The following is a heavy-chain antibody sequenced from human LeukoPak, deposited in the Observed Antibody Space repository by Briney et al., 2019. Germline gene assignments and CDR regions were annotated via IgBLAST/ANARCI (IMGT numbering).Heavy chain of an antibody. CDR3: AKAGYCSSTSCYVPWLYGDYGPYYFDY. D-gene: IGHD2-2*01. CDR1: GFTFDDYA. J-gene: IGHJ4*02. Sequence: GRSLRLSCAASGFTFDDYAMHWVRQAPGEGLEWVSGISWNSGSIGYADSVKGRFTISRDNAKNSLYLQMNSLRAEDTALYYCAKAGYCSSTSCYVPWLYGDYGPYYFDYWGQGTLVTVSS. CDR2: ISWNSGSI. V-gene: IGHV3-9*01.